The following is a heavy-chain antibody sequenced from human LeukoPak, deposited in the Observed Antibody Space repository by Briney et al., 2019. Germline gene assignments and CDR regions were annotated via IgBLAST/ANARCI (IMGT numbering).Heavy chain of an antibody. CDR2: INHSGST. CDR3: VRALWFGYLLGMDV. CDR1: GRSFSGYY. D-gene: IGHD3-10*01. J-gene: IGHJ6*04. Sequence: SETLSLTCAVYGRSFSGYYWSWIRQPPGKGLEWIGEINHSGSTNYNPSLKSRVTISVDTSKNKFSLKLSSVTAADTAVYYCVRALWFGYLLGMDVWGKGTTVTVSS. V-gene: IGHV4-34*01.